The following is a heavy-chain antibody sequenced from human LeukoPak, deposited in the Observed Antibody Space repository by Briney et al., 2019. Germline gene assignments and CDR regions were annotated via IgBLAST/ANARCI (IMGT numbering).Heavy chain of an antibody. CDR3: ASLLALSYYDSSGDLYYFDY. Sequence: SETLSLTCTVSGGSISSYYWSWLRQPPGKGLEGIGVIYYSGITDYNPSPKSRVTISVDTSKNQCSLKLTSVTAADTAVYSCASLLALSYYDSSGDLYYFDYWGQGTLVTVSS. J-gene: IGHJ4*02. CDR2: IYYSGIT. V-gene: IGHV4-59*01. CDR1: GGSISSYY. D-gene: IGHD3-22*01.